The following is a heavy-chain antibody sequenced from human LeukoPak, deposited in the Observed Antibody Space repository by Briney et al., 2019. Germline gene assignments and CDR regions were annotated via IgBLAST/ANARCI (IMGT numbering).Heavy chain of an antibody. Sequence: SVKVSCKASGGTFSSYAISWVRQAPGQGLEWMGGIIPIFGTANYAQKFQGRVTITPDEYTSTAYMELSSRRSENTAVSDCARAPVPPNCTNGVWHLTMVVPPQYWGQGTLVTVSS. D-gene: IGHD2-8*01. J-gene: IGHJ4*02. CDR2: IIPIFGTA. V-gene: IGHV1-69*01. CDR1: GGTFSSYA. CDR3: ARAPVPPNCTNGVWHLTMVVPPQY.